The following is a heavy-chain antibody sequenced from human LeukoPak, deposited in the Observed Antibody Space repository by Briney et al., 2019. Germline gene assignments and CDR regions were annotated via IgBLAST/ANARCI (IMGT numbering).Heavy chain of an antibody. CDR2: IYKDGST. Sequence: GGSLRLSCGVSGFSVSDNYMTWVRQAPGKGLEWVSVIYKDGSTYYADSVKGRFTISRDTSINMVYLQMNSLRGDDTAVYYCVRASSWFWQYYFDYWGQGTLVAVSS. CDR1: GFSVSDNY. V-gene: IGHV3-53*01. CDR3: VRASSWFWQYYFDY. D-gene: IGHD6-13*01. J-gene: IGHJ4*02.